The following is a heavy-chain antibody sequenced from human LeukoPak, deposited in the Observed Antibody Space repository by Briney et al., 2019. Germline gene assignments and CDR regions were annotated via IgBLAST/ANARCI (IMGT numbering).Heavy chain of an antibody. Sequence: SVKVSCKASGGTFSSYAISWVRQAPGQGLEWMGRIIPILGIANYAQKFQGRVTITADKSTSTAYMELSSLRSEDTAVYYCARLGVVPFYYYYYMDVWGKGTTVTVSS. CDR1: GGTFSSYA. V-gene: IGHV1-69*04. J-gene: IGHJ6*03. CDR2: IIPILGIA. CDR3: ARLGVVPFYYYYYMDV. D-gene: IGHD3-3*01.